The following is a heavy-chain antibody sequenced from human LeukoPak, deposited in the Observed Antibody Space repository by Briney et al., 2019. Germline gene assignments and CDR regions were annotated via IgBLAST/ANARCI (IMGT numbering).Heavy chain of an antibody. CDR3: ARDRAGRWLQYN. CDR2: IIPIFGTA. D-gene: IGHD5-24*01. V-gene: IGHV1-69*13. Sequence: SVKVSCKASGGTFSSYAISWVRQAPGQGLEWMGGIIPIFGTANYAQKFQGRVTITADESTSTTYMELRSLRSDDTAVYYCARDRAGRWLQYNWGQGTLVTVSS. CDR1: GGTFSSYA. J-gene: IGHJ4*02.